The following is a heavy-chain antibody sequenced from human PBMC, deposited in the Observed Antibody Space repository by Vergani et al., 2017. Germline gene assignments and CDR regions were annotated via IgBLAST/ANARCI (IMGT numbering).Heavy chain of an antibody. J-gene: IGHJ6*03. CDR3: ARVVVPAATPYYYYYMDV. V-gene: IGHV4-59*01. CDR2: IYYSGST. Sequence: QVQLQESGPGLVKPSETLSLTCTVSGGSISSYYWSWILQPPGKGLEWIGYIYYSGSTNYNPSLKSRVTISVDTSKNQFSLKLSSVTAADTAVYYCARVVVPAATPYYYYYMDVWGKGTTVTVSS. CDR1: GGSISSYY. D-gene: IGHD2-2*01.